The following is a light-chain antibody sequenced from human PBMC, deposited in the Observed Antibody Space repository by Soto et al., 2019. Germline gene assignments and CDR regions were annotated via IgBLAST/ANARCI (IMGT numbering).Light chain of an antibody. CDR3: LQYGGSPRT. CDR1: QSVSSTY. CDR2: GTS. V-gene: IGKV3-20*01. J-gene: IGKJ1*01. Sequence: EIVLTQSPGTLSLSPGERGTLSCRASQSVSSTYLAWYQQKPGQAPRLLIYGTSSRATGIPDRFSGSGSGTDFTLTISRLEPEDFAVYYCLQYGGSPRTFGQGTKVDIK.